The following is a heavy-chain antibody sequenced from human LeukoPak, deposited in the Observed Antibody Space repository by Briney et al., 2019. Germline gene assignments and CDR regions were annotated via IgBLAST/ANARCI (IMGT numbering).Heavy chain of an antibody. D-gene: IGHD3-10*01. J-gene: IGHJ4*02. CDR3: AKDGLWFGELSDIDY. Sequence: GGSLRLSCAASGFTFSNYAMTWVRQAPGKGLEWVSAISGSGGSTYYADSVKGRFTISRDNSKNTLYLQMNSLRAEDTAVYYCAKDGLWFGELSDIDYWGQGTLVTVSS. CDR2: ISGSGGST. V-gene: IGHV3-23*01. CDR1: GFTFSNYA.